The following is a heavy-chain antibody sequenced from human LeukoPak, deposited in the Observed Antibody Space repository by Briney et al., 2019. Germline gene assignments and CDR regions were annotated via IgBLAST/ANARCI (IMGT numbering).Heavy chain of an antibody. CDR1: EFTFSSYA. D-gene: IGHD2-15*01. CDR3: VREPYCSGGSCYTSGFDC. CDR2: ISYDGSNK. J-gene: IGHJ4*02. Sequence: GRSLRLSCAASEFTFSSYAMHWVRQAPGKGLEWVAVISYDGSNKYYADSVKGRFTISRDNAKNTLYLQMNSLSADDTAVYYCVREPYCSGGSCYTSGFDCWGQGTLVTVSS. V-gene: IGHV3-30-3*01.